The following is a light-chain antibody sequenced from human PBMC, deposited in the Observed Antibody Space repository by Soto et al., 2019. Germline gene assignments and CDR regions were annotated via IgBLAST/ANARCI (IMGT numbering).Light chain of an antibody. V-gene: IGKV1-33*01. CDR1: QNINNY. Sequence: DIQMTQSPSSLSVSVVDRFTITLQASQNINNYLNWYQQKPGKAPKLLIYKASTLKSGVPSRFSGSGSGTDFTLTISRLEPEDFAVYYCQQYGSSPQIFGQGTRLENK. CDR3: QQYGSSPQI. J-gene: IGKJ5*01. CDR2: KAS.